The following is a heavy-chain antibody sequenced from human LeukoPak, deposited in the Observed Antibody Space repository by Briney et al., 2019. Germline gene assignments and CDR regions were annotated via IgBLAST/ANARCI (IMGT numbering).Heavy chain of an antibody. D-gene: IGHD5-18*01. V-gene: IGHV3-30*04. CDR1: GFTFSSYA. CDR3: AREGLDRKQLWLHYFDY. J-gene: IGHJ4*02. CDR2: ISYDGSNK. Sequence: GGSLRLSCAASGFTFSSYAMHWVRQAPGKGLEWVAVISYDGSNKYYADSVKGRFTISRDNSKNTLYLQINSLRAEDTAVYYCAREGLDRKQLWLHYFDYWGQGTLVTVSS.